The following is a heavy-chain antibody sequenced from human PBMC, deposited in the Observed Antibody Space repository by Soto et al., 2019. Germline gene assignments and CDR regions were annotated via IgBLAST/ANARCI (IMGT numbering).Heavy chain of an antibody. CDR2: IFPSGTT. V-gene: IGHV4-30-2*01. Sequence: SDTLSLTSGVSGGSLSGAASSWKWIRQPPGKGLEWIGYIFPSGTTYYNPSLNSRVTISIDVSKNQFSLSLRSLTAADTAVYYCARSREFDYLSQGTLVTVSS. J-gene: IGHJ4*02. CDR1: GGSLSGAASS. CDR3: ARSREFDY.